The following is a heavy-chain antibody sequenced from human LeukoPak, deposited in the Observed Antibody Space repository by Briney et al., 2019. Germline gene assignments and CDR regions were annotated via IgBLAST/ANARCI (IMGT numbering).Heavy chain of an antibody. Sequence: PGGSLRLSCAASGFTFSGYDMNWVRQAPGKGLEWVSSISGSSSYIYYADSMKGRFTISRDNGKYSLYLQMNSLRAEDTAVYFCARGSSNVAARNNWFDPWGQGTLVTVSS. J-gene: IGHJ5*02. D-gene: IGHD6-6*01. CDR3: ARGSSNVAARNNWFDP. CDR1: GFTFSGYD. V-gene: IGHV3-21*01. CDR2: ISGSSSYI.